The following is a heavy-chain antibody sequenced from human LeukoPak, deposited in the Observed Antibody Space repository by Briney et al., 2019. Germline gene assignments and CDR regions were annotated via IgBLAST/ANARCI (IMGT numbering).Heavy chain of an antibody. CDR1: GYTFTSYG. J-gene: IGHJ6*03. CDR2: ISAYNGST. Sequence: ASVKVSCKASGYTFTSYGISWVRQAPGQGLEWMGWISAYNGSTNYAQKLQGRVTMTTDTSTSTAYMELRSLRSDDTAVYYCARDPSYSSSSYYYYYMDVWGKGTTVTVSS. V-gene: IGHV1-18*01. CDR3: ARDPSYSSSSYYYYYMDV. D-gene: IGHD6-6*01.